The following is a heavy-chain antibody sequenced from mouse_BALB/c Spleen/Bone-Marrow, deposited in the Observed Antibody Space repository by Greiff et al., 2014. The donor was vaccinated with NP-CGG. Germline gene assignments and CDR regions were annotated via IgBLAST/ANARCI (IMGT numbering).Heavy chain of an antibody. CDR3: ARRYYGSSFSYFDY. J-gene: IGHJ2*01. D-gene: IGHD1-1*01. CDR2: INSGSSTI. Sequence: EVHLVESGGGLVQPGGSRKLSCAASGFTFSSFGMHWVRQAPEKGLEWVAYINSGSSTIHYADTVKGRFTISRDNPKNTLFLQMTSLRSEDTAMYYCARRYYGSSFSYFDYWGQGTTLTVSS. CDR1: GFTFSSFG. V-gene: IGHV5-17*02.